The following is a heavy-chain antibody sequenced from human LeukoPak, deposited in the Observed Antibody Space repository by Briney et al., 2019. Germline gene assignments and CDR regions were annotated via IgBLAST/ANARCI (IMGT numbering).Heavy chain of an antibody. D-gene: IGHD3-3*01. CDR1: GFTFSSYA. V-gene: IGHV3-23*01. J-gene: IGHJ5*02. CDR2: ISGSGGST. CDR3: AKDYDFWSGYALDL. Sequence: GGSLRLSCAASGFTFSSYAMSWVRQAPGKGLEWVSAISGSGGSTYYADSVKGRFTISRDNSKNTLYLQMNSLRAEDTAVYYCAKDYDFWSGYALDLWGQGTLVTVSS.